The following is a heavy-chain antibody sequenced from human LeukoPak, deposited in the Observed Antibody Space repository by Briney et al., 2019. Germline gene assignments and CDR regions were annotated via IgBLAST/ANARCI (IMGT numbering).Heavy chain of an antibody. CDR1: GGSISSSPYY. CDR3: AKGAGGFSYYNWFDP. Sequence: SETLSLTCTVSGGSISSSPYYWGWIRQPPGKGLEWIGSIYYSGTTHYSPSLESRVTISVDTSKNPFSLKLASVTAADTAIYYCAKGAGGFSYYNWFDPWGKGTLVTVSS. J-gene: IGHJ5*02. D-gene: IGHD5-18*01. V-gene: IGHV4-39*07. CDR2: IYYSGTT.